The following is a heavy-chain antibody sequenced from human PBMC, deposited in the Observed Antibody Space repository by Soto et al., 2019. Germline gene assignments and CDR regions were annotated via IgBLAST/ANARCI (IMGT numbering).Heavy chain of an antibody. V-gene: IGHV3-9*01. D-gene: IGHD6-13*01. J-gene: IGHJ4*02. CDR1: GFTFDDYA. CDR2: ISWNSGSI. Sequence: DVQLVESGGGLVQPGRSLRLSCAASGFTFDDYAMHWVRQAPGKGLEWVSGISWNSGSIGYADSVKGRFTISRDNAKNSLYLQMNSLRAEDTALYYCAKDTRSSYTVFDYWGQGTLVTVSS. CDR3: AKDTRSSYTVFDY.